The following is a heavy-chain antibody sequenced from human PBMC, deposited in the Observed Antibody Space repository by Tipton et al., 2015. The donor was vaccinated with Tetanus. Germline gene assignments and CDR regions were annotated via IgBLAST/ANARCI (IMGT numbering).Heavy chain of an antibody. J-gene: IGHJ3*02. V-gene: IGHV6-1*01. CDR3: ARDRKQLVRDGGYAFDI. Sequence: LVKPTETPSLTCAISGDSVSSNSAAWNWIRQSPSRGLEWLGRTYYRSKWYNDYAVSVKSRITINPDTSKNQFSLQLNSVTPEDTAVYYCARDRKQLVRDGGYAFDIWGQGTMVTVSS. D-gene: IGHD6-13*01. CDR1: GDSVSSNSAA. CDR2: TYYRSKWYN.